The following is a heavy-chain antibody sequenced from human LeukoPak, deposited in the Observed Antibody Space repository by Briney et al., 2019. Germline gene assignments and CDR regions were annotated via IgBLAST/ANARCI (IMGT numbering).Heavy chain of an antibody. CDR3: ARDLGGGWYYFDY. CDR2: IIPVLGVS. CDR1: GGTFSSYA. Sequence: GASVKVSCKASGGTFSSYAISWVRQAPGQGLEWMGRIIPVLGVSNFAQKFQGRVTITADKSTNTAHMELSSLRSEDTAVYYCARDLGGGWYYFDYWGQGTLVTVSS. D-gene: IGHD6-19*01. V-gene: IGHV1-69*04. J-gene: IGHJ4*02.